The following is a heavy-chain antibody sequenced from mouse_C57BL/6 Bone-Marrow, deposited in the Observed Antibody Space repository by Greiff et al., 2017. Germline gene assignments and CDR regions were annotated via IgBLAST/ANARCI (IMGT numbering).Heavy chain of an antibody. D-gene: IGHD2-3*01. Sequence: VHVKQPGAELVKPGASVKMSCKASGYTFTSSWITWVKQRPGQGLAWIGDIYPGSGSTNYNETFKSKATLTVDTSSSTAYMQLSSLTSEDSAVYYGPRGYDDYRYYYAMDYWGQGTSVTVSS. CDR1: GYTFTSSW. CDR2: IYPGSGST. CDR3: PRGYDDYRYYYAMDY. V-gene: IGHV1-55*01. J-gene: IGHJ4*01.